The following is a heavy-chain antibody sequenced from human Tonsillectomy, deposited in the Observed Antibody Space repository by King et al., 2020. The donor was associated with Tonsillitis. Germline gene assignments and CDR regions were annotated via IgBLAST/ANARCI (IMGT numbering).Heavy chain of an antibody. J-gene: IGHJ6*02. Sequence: VQLVESGGGVVQPGRSLRLSCAASGFSFSTYGMHWVRQAPGKGLEWVAVISYDGSNKYYADSVKGRFTISRDNSKNTLYLQMNSLRPEDTAVYYCAKGGGPSYEFWSGSPIYYYYGMDGWGQGTTVTVSS. CDR3: AKGGGPSYEFWSGSPIYYYYGMDG. CDR1: GFSFSTYG. CDR2: ISYDGSNK. V-gene: IGHV3-30*18. D-gene: IGHD3-3*01.